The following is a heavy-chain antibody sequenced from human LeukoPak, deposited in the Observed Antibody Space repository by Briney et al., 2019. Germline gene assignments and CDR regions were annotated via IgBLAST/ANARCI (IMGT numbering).Heavy chain of an antibody. CDR3: ARRIAVAASTWFDP. J-gene: IGHJ5*02. D-gene: IGHD6-19*01. V-gene: IGHV4-34*01. Sequence: SETLSLTCAVYGGSFSGYYWSWIRQPPGKGLEWIGSIYYSGSTYYNPSLKSRVTISADTSKNQFSLKLSSVTAADTAVYYCARRIAVAASTWFDPWGQGALVTVSS. CDR2: IYYSGST. CDR1: GGSFSGYY.